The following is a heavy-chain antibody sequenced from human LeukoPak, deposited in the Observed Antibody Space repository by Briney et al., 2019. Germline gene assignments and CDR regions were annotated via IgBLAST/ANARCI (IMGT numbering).Heavy chain of an antibody. V-gene: IGHV3-23*01. CDR1: GFTFSSYA. Sequence: GGSLRLSCAASGFTFSSYAMSWVRQAPGKGLEWVSAISGSGGSTYYADSVKGRFTISRDNSKSTLYLQMNSLRAEDTAVYYCAKDKYDILTGYRRAEYFQHWGQGTLVTVSS. D-gene: IGHD3-9*01. CDR3: AKDKYDILTGYRRAEYFQH. CDR2: ISGSGGST. J-gene: IGHJ1*01.